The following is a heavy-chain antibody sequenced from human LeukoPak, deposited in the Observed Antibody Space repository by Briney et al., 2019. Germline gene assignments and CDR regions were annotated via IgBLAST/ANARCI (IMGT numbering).Heavy chain of an antibody. V-gene: IGHV4-61*01. CDR1: GGSVSSGSYY. CDR2: IHYSGST. D-gene: IGHD2-15*01. J-gene: IGHJ4*02. Sequence: SETLSLTCTVSGGSVSSGSYYWSWIRQPSGKGLEWIGYIHYSGSTNYTPSLKSRVTISLDTSKNQFSLKLTSVTAADTAVYYCATHPPRVCTGGSCSDYWGQGTLVTVSS. CDR3: ATHPPRVCTGGSCSDY.